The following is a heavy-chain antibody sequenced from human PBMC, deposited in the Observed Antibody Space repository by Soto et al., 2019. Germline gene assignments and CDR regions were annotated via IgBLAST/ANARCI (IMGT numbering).Heavy chain of an antibody. CDR1: GYSFTGYY. CDR3: ARDPGHSDSWRGSIRRTSDYGMGV. Sequence: VASVKGSCKASGYSFTGYYLHWVRQAPGQGVEWMGCINPNSGGTNYAQKFQGWVTMTRDTSISTAYMELKRLRSDDTAVYYGARDPGHSDSWRGSIRRTSDYGMGVWAQGPTVPASS. V-gene: IGHV1-2*04. J-gene: IGHJ6*02. D-gene: IGHD3-3*01. CDR2: INPNSGGT.